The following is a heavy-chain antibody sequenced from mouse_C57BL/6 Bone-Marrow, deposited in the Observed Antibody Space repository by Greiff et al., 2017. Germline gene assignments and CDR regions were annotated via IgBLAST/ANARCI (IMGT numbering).Heavy chain of an antibody. CDR1: GYTFTSYG. V-gene: IGHV1-81*01. D-gene: IGHD2-4*01. CDR2: IYPRSGNT. CDR3: ARGGITTVYYYAMDY. J-gene: IGHJ4*01. Sequence: VKLMESGAELARPGASVKLSCKASGYTFTSYGISWVKQRTGQGLEWIGEIYPRSGNTYYNEKFKGKATLTADKSSSTAYMELRSLTSEDSAVYFCARGGITTVYYYAMDYWGQGTSVTVSS.